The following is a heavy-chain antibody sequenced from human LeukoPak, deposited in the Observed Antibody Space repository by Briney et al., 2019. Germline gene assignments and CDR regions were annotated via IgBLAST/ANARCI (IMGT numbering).Heavy chain of an antibody. Sequence: GGSLRLSWAASGFTFNNSSMNWVRQAPGKGLEWVSSISSSSSHIFYAGSAKGRFTISRNNAKNSLYLQMYSLRAEDTAIYYCVRGDTRDYWGQGTLVTVSS. CDR1: GFTFNNSS. CDR2: ISSSSSHI. D-gene: IGHD1-26*01. V-gene: IGHV3-21*01. J-gene: IGHJ4*02. CDR3: VRGDTRDY.